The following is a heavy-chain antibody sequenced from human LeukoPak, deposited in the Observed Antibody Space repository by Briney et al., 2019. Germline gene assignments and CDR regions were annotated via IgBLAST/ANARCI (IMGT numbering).Heavy chain of an antibody. CDR2: GSGSGGST. V-gene: IGHV3-23*01. CDR1: GFTFSDHN. J-gene: IGHJ4*02. CDR3: AKDRSDDSSWYVGSH. D-gene: IGHD6-13*01. Sequence: PGGSLRLSCAASGFTFSDHNMNWVRQAPGKGLELLSTGSGSGGSTHYADSVKGRFTISRDNSKNTLYLQMNSLRAEDTAVYYCAKDRSDDSSWYVGSHWGQGTLVAVSS.